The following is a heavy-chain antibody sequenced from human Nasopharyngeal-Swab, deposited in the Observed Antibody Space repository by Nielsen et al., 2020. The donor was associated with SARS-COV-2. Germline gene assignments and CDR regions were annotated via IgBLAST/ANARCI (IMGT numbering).Heavy chain of an antibody. D-gene: IGHD2/OR15-2a*01. Sequence: GRSLRLSCVASGYSFRTYGMSWVRQAPGKGLEWVAAIVGGGDISGSGGSTYYADSVKGRFTISRDNSKNTLSLQMNSLRAEDTAVYYCAKDLRGPYFFWGQGTLVTVSS. CDR3: AKDLRGPYFF. J-gene: IGHJ4*02. V-gene: IGHV3-23*01. CDR1: GYSFRTYG. CDR2: IVGGGDISGSGGST.